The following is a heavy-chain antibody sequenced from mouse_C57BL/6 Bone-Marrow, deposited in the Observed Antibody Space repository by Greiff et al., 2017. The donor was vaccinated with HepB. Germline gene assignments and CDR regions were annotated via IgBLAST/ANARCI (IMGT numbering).Heavy chain of an antibody. Sequence: QVQLQQPGAELVKPGASVKLSCKASGYTFTSYWMHWVKQRPGQGLEWIGMIHPNSGSTNYNEKFKSKATLTVDKSSSTAYRQLSSLTSEDSAVYYCARSVYYDYDGYFDVWGTGTTVTVSS. CDR3: ARSVYYDYDGYFDV. CDR1: GYTFTSYW. V-gene: IGHV1-64*01. D-gene: IGHD2-4*01. J-gene: IGHJ1*03. CDR2: IHPNSGST.